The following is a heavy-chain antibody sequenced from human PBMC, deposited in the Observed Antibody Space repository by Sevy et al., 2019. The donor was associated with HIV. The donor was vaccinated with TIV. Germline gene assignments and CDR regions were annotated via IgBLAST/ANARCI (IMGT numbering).Heavy chain of an antibody. D-gene: IGHD5-12*01. CDR3: GKCTLGVYDPTNRKGGMDV. J-gene: IGHJ6*02. CDR1: GYNFINYG. V-gene: IGHV1-18*01. CDR2: SSPFTGSP. Sequence: ASVKVSCKASGYNFINYGISWVRQAPGQGLEWVGGSSPFTGSPNYPQKLQDRVTVTTDTATNTAYMELRNLRSDDTAVYYWGKCTLGVYDPTNRKGGMDVWGQGTTVTVSS.